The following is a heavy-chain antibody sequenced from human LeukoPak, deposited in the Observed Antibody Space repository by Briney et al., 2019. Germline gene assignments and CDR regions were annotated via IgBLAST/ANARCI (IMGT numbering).Heavy chain of an antibody. CDR2: FSSSSSYI. CDR3: ASGYDSSGYYVDDAFDI. CDR1: GFTFSSYS. J-gene: IGHJ3*02. V-gene: IGHV3-21*01. D-gene: IGHD3-22*01. Sequence: PGGSLRLSCAASGFTFSSYSMNWVRQAPGKGLEWVSSFSSSSSYIYYADSVKGRFTISRDNAKNSLYLQMNSLRAEDTAVYYCASGYDSSGYYVDDAFDIWGQGTMVTVSS.